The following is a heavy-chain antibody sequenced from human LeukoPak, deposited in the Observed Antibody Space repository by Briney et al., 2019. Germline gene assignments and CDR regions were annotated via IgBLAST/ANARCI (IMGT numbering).Heavy chain of an antibody. Sequence: ETLSLTCTVSGDSISAYQWSWIRQPPGKELEWIGNVYYSGSANYNPSLKSRVIISVDTSKNQFSLKLSPVIAADTAVYYCARVGVDYSGNIIKYFYDYWGPGTLVTVSS. D-gene: IGHD4-23*01. J-gene: IGHJ4*02. CDR2: VYYSGSA. V-gene: IGHV4-59*01. CDR1: GDSISAYQ. CDR3: ARVGVDYSGNIIKYFYDY.